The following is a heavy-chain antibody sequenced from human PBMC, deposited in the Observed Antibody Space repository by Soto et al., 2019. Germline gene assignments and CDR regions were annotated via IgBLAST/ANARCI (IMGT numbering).Heavy chain of an antibody. D-gene: IGHD6-13*01. CDR1: GYTFTSYD. Sequence: ASVKVSCKASGYTFTSYDINWVRQATGQGLEWMGWMNPNSGNTGYAQKFQGRVTMTRNTSISTAYMELSSLRSEDTAVYYCARGGPYSSSRPGNYYYYYGMDVWGQGTTVTVSS. J-gene: IGHJ6*02. CDR2: MNPNSGNT. V-gene: IGHV1-8*01. CDR3: ARGGPYSSSRPGNYYYYYGMDV.